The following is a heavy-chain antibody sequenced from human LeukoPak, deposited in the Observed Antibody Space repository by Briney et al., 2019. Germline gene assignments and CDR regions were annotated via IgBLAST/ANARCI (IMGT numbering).Heavy chain of an antibody. V-gene: IGHV4-61*02. Sequence: SETLSLTCTVSGGSISSGSYYWSWIRQPAGKGLEWIGRIYTSGSTNYNPSLKSRVTISVDTSKNQFSLKLSSVTAADTAVYYCSRTPDPWGQGTLVTASS. CDR3: SRTPDP. CDR2: IYTSGST. CDR1: GGSISSGSYY. J-gene: IGHJ5*02.